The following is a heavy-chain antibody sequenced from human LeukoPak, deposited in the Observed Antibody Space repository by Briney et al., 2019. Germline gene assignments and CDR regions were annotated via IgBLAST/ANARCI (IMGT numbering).Heavy chain of an antibody. Sequence: ASVKVSCKASGSPFTSYDINWVRQATGQGLEWMGWMNPNSGNTGYAQKFQGRVTITRNTSISTAYMELSSLRSEDTAVYYCARGITMVRTRYYYYYMDVWGKGTTVTVSS. CDR3: ARGITMVRTRYYYYYMDV. CDR2: MNPNSGNT. J-gene: IGHJ6*03. V-gene: IGHV1-8*03. D-gene: IGHD3-10*01. CDR1: GSPFTSYD.